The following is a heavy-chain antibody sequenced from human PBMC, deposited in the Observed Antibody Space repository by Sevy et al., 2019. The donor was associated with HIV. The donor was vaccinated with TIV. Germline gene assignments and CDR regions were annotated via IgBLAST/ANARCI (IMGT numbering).Heavy chain of an antibody. CDR1: GFTFDDYA. V-gene: IGHV3-9*01. CDR2: ITWSSNAI. Sequence: GGSLRLSCAASGFTFDDYAMYWVRQAPGKGLEWVSGITWSSNAIDYADSGKGRFTITGGNAKSSLFLQMNSLGAEDTALYYCVKGTMASTIDLSDPLHIWGQGTVVTVSS. J-gene: IGHJ3*02. D-gene: IGHD3-10*01. CDR3: VKGTMASTIDLSDPLHI.